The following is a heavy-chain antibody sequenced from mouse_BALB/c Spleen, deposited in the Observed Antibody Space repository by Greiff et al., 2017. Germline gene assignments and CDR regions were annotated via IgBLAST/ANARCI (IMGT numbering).Heavy chain of an antibody. CDR2: IDPSDSYT. V-gene: IGHV1-69*02. D-gene: IGHD1-1*02. J-gene: IGHJ2*01. Sequence: QVQLKQPGAELVKPGASVKLSCKASGYTFTSYWMHWVQQRPGQGLEWIGEIDPSDSYTNYNQKFKGKATLTVDKSSSTAYMQLSSLTSEDSAVYYCASGGNYWGQGTTVTVSS. CDR3: ASGGNY. CDR1: GYTFTSYW.